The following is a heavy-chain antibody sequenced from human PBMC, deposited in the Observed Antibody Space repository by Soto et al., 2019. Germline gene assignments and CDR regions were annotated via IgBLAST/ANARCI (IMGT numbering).Heavy chain of an antibody. J-gene: IGHJ5*02. CDR3: ARDNGIAGSFDP. CDR1: GFTFSTYS. V-gene: IGHV3-48*02. Sequence: PGGPLRLSCAASGFTFSTYSMNWVRQAPGKGLEWISYITSSSTTIFYADSVKGRFTISRDNAKNSLYLQMNSLRDEDTSVYYCARDNGIAGSFDPWGQGTLVTVSS. D-gene: IGHD6-13*01. CDR2: ITSSSTTI.